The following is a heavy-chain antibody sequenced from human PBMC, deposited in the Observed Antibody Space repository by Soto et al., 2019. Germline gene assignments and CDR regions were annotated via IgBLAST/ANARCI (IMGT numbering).Heavy chain of an antibody. CDR3: VSDLLYDSSSGSNY. CDR2: IHGDGGGI. J-gene: IGHJ4*02. CDR1: GFTFSNHW. Sequence: QPGGSLRLSCAASGFTFSNHWMHWVRQGPGKGLVWVSRIHGDGGGINYADSVKGRFTISRNNAKNTVYLQMNSLRVEDTAVYYCVSDLLYDSSSGSNYWGQGTLVTVSS. D-gene: IGHD6-6*01. V-gene: IGHV3-74*01.